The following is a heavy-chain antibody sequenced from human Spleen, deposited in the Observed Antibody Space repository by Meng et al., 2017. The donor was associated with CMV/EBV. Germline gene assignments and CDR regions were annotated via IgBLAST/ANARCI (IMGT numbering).Heavy chain of an antibody. CDR1: GGSISSSTYY. Sequence: GSLRLSCTVSGGSISSSTYYWSWIRQPPGKGLEWIGEINHSGSTNYNPSLKSRVTISVDTSKNQFSLKLSSVTAADTAVYYCARIGVSYDFWSGYSPFEYWGQGTLVTVSS. V-gene: IGHV4-39*07. CDR3: ARIGVSYDFWSGYSPFEY. D-gene: IGHD3-3*01. CDR2: INHSGST. J-gene: IGHJ4*02.